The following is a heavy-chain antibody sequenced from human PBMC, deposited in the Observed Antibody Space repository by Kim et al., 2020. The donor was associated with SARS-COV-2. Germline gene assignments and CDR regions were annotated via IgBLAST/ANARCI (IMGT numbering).Heavy chain of an antibody. Sequence: GGSLRLSCAASGFTVSSNYMSWVRQAPGKGLEWVSVIYSGGSTYYADSVKGRFTISRDNSKNTLYLQMNSLRAEDTAVYYCARGHSSGWYPGAFDYWGQGTLVTVSS. J-gene: IGHJ4*02. CDR2: IYSGGST. D-gene: IGHD6-19*01. CDR3: ARGHSSGWYPGAFDY. CDR1: GFTVSSNY. V-gene: IGHV3-53*01.